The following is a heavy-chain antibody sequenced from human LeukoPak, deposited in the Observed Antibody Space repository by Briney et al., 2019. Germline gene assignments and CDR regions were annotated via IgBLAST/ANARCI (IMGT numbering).Heavy chain of an antibody. CDR3: ARHRAYSSSSPFDY. V-gene: IGHV4-59*08. Sequence: SETLSLTCSVSGGSISSLYWSWIRQPPGKGLEWIGYIYYTGSANYNPSLKSRVTMFVDMSKNQFSLRLSSVTAADTAVYYCARHRAYSSSSPFDYWGQGTLVTVSS. CDR2: IYYTGSA. J-gene: IGHJ4*02. D-gene: IGHD6-6*01. CDR1: GGSISSLY.